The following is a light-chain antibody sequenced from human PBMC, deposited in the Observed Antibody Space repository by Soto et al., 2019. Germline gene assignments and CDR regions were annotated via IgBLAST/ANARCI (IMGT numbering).Light chain of an antibody. Sequence: DIVLTQSAANLAVSPGERGSLXCRASQSIGIVLDWYQHKPGKAPRLLIHGATTRAKGSPARFSGSGSGTEFTRTISSRQSDDFAVYYGQQYNNWPRTFGQGTKVDIK. V-gene: IGKV3-15*01. CDR3: QQYNNWPRT. CDR1: QSIGIV. J-gene: IGKJ1*01. CDR2: GAT.